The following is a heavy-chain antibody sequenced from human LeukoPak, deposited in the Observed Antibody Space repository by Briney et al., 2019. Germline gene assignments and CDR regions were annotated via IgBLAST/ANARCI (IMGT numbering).Heavy chain of an antibody. Sequence: GGSLRLSWASSGFIFRRYSMNLVSQTPGRGLEWVASISSSSNYMCYTDSVKGRFTISRDDAKDSLYLQMNSLRAEDTAVYYCARDRSSFFFDYWGQGTLVTVSS. CDR2: ISSSSNYM. D-gene: IGHD6-6*01. CDR1: GFIFRRYS. V-gene: IGHV3-21*01. CDR3: ARDRSSFFFDY. J-gene: IGHJ4*02.